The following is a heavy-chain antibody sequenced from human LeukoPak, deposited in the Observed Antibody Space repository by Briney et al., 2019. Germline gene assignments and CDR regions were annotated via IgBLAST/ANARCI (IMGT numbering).Heavy chain of an antibody. CDR3: AKEMSRTLRGIIAPDF. D-gene: IGHD3-10*01. V-gene: IGHV3-23*01. Sequence: GGSLRLSCAASGFAFSSFAFNWVRQAPGKGLEWVSGVSGSGAGTFYADSVKGRFTISRDNSKNTLFLHLSSLRAEDTAVYYCAKEMSRTLRGIIAPDFWGQGSLVTVSS. CDR2: VSGSGAGT. J-gene: IGHJ4*02. CDR1: GFAFSSFA.